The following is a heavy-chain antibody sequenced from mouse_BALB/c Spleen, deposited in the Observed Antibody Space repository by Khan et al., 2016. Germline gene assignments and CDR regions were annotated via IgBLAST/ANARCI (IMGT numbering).Heavy chain of an antibody. CDR1: GYTFTNYG. CDR2: INTYSGKS. J-gene: IGHJ1*01. Sequence: QIQLVQSGPELKKPGKTVKISCKASGYTFTNYGMNWVKQAPGKGLKWMGWINTYSGKSTYADDFKGRFAFSLETSANTAYLQINNLKNEDTATYFCARYRYYYGSSRYFDVWGAGTTVTVSS. V-gene: IGHV9-3-1*01. D-gene: IGHD1-1*01. CDR3: ARYRYYYGSSRYFDV.